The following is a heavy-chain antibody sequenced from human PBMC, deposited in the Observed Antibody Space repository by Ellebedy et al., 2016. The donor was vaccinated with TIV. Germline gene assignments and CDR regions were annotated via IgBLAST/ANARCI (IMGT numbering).Heavy chain of an antibody. CDR3: ARHLGYSGYENDY. CDR2: IYPGDSDT. CDR1: GYSFTSYW. Sequence: GGSLRLXXKGSGYSFTSYWIGWVRQMPGKGLEWMGIIYPGDSDTRYSPSFQGQVTISADKSISTAYLQWSSLKASDTAMYYCARHLGYSGYENDYWGQGTLVTVSS. J-gene: IGHJ4*02. D-gene: IGHD5-12*01. V-gene: IGHV5-51*01.